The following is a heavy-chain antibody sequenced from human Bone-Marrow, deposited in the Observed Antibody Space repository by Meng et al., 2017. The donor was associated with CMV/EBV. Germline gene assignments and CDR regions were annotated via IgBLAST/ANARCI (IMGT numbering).Heavy chain of an antibody. CDR3: ARAMVRGVQRYFDY. CDR2: INHSGST. J-gene: IGHJ4*02. CDR1: GGSFSGYY. V-gene: IGHV4-34*01. Sequence: QVQLQQWGAGLLKPSETLSLTCAVYGGSFSGYYWSWIRQPPGKGLEWIGEINHSGSTNYNPSLKSRVTMSVDTSKNQFSLKLSSVTAADTAVYYCARAMVRGVQRYFDYWGQGTLVTVSS. D-gene: IGHD3-10*01.